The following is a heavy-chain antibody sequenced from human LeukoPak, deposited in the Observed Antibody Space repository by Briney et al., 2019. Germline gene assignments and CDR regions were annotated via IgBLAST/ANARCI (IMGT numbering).Heavy chain of an antibody. V-gene: IGHV4-38-2*01. CDR1: GYSISSGHY. Sequence: PSETLSLTSAVSGYSISSGHYWGWFRQPPGKGLEWIASIYHNGNTYHNPSLGSRVTISSDTSRNQFSLQLYSVTAADTALYYCARATLAGYTSGWSLGASDIWGQGTKVTVSP. J-gene: IGHJ3*02. D-gene: IGHD6-19*01. CDR2: IYHNGNT. CDR3: ARATLAGYTSGWSLGASDI.